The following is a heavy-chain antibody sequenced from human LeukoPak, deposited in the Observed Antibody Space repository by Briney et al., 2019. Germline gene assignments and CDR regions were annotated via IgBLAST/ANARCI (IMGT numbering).Heavy chain of an antibody. D-gene: IGHD1-26*01. Sequence: PSETLSLTCAVYGGSFSGYYWSWIRQPPGKGLEWIGYINYSGSTKHKPSLKSRVTISVDTSKNQFSLKLSSVTAADTAVYYCARGRAATPFDYWGQGTLVTVPS. CDR1: GGSFSGYY. CDR3: ARGRAATPFDY. J-gene: IGHJ4*02. CDR2: INYSGST. V-gene: IGHV4-59*01.